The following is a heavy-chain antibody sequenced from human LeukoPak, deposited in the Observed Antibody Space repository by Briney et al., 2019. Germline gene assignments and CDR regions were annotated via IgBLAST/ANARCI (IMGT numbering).Heavy chain of an antibody. V-gene: IGHV4-61*05. Sequence: SETLSLTCTVSGGSISSSTYYWGWIRQPPGKGLEWIGYIYYSGSTNYNPSLKSRVTISVDTSKNQFSLKLSSVTAADTAVYYCARGEQWLARFDPWGQGTLVTVSS. CDR1: GGSISSSTYY. CDR2: IYYSGST. J-gene: IGHJ5*02. CDR3: ARGEQWLARFDP. D-gene: IGHD6-19*01.